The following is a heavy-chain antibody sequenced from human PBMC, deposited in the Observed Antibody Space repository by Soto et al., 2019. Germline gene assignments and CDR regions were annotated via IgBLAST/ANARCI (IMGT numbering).Heavy chain of an antibody. Sequence: QVQLQESGPGLVKPSETLSLACTVSGGSFGNYYWSWIRQPPGKGLDWIGYIYYRGSTNYNPSLKSRATISIDTSQHQLALKLSSVTAADSAVYYCATGLFVPDNYFYYGVDVWGHGTAVTVSS. CDR2: IYYRGST. CDR1: GGSFGNYY. CDR3: ATGLFVPDNYFYYGVDV. V-gene: IGHV4-59*01. J-gene: IGHJ6*02. D-gene: IGHD2-21*01.